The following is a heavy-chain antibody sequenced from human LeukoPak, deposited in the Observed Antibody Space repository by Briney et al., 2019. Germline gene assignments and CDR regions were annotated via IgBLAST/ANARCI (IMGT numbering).Heavy chain of an antibody. V-gene: IGHV4-34*01. J-gene: IGHJ4*02. CDR3: ARRRCTNGVCYPRDY. Sequence: SETLSLTCAVYGGSFSGYYWGWIRQPPGKGLEWIGEINHSGSTNYNPSLKSRATISVDTSKNQFPLKLSSVTAADTAVYYCARRRCTNGVCYPRDYWGQGTLVTVSS. D-gene: IGHD2-8*01. CDR1: GGSFSGYY. CDR2: INHSGST.